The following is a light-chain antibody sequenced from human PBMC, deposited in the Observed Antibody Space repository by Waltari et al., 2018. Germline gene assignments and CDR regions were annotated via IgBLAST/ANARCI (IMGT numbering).Light chain of an antibody. Sequence: EIVLTQSPATLSLSPGDTATLSCRASQSISINLAWYQQKPGQAPRLLIYAASTRASGIPARFSGSGSGTEFTLTISSLQSEDFAVYYCQQYDNWPPWTFGQGTKVEI. CDR2: AAS. CDR1: QSISIN. J-gene: IGKJ1*01. CDR3: QQYDNWPPWT. V-gene: IGKV3-15*01.